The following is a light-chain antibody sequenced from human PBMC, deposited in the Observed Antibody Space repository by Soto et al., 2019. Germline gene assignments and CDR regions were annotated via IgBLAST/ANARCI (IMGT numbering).Light chain of an antibody. CDR1: RSDVGGYNY. Sequence: QSALTQPASVSGSPGRSITISCTGTRSDVGGYNYVSWYQQHPGKAPKLMIYDVTDRPSGVSNCFSGSKSGNTASLTISGLQAEDEADYYCSSYTSSSTLDVVFGGGTKLTVL. V-gene: IGLV2-14*01. CDR3: SSYTSSSTLDVV. J-gene: IGLJ2*01. CDR2: DVT.